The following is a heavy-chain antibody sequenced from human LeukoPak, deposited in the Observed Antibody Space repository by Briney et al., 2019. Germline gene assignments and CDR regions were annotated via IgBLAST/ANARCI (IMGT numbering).Heavy chain of an antibody. CDR1: GGSISSYY. CDR2: IYYSGST. D-gene: IGHD3-22*01. J-gene: IGHJ4*02. Sequence: SETLSLTCTVSGGSISSYYWSWIRRPPGKGLEWIGYIYYSGSTNYNPSLKSRVTISVDTSKNQFSLKLSSVTAADTAVYYCARGITMIANYWGQGTLVTVSS. CDR3: ARGITMIANY. V-gene: IGHV4-59*01.